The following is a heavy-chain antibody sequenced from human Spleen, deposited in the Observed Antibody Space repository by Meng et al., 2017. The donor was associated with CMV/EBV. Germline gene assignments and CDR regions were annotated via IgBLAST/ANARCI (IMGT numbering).Heavy chain of an antibody. CDR3: ARGRGYCSDTGCFWADY. J-gene: IGHJ4*01. CDR2: ISDSGKT. V-gene: IGHV4-34*01. CDR1: VGSFSGYY. D-gene: IGHD2-2*01. Sequence: SETLSLTCAVYVGSFSGYYWSWICQAPGKGLEWIGEISDSGKTNYNPSLKSRLTMSVDTSKNQFSLKLSSVTAADTAVYYCARGRGYCSDTGCFWADYWGQGNLVTVSS.